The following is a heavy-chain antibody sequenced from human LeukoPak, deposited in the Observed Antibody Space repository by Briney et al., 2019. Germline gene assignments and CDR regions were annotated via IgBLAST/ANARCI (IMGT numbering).Heavy chain of an antibody. CDR2: INSDGRTT. D-gene: IGHD3-22*01. CDR1: EFTFSSYW. CDR3: AREGYYDSSGYSIQFSY. V-gene: IGHV3-74*01. J-gene: IGHJ4*02. Sequence: GGSLRLSCEASEFTFSSYWMHWVRQAPGKGLVWVSRINSDGRTTIYADSVKGRFTISRDNAKNTLYLQMNSLRAEDTAVYYCAREGYYDSSGYSIQFSYWGQGTLVTVSS.